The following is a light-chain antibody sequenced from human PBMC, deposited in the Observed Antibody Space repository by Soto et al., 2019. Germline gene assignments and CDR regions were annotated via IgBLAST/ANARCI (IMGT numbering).Light chain of an antibody. CDR2: EVR. CDR3: SAYTARSNLV. V-gene: IGLV2-14*01. Sequence: QSALTQPASVSGSAGQSITISCSGTMRDVGAYNLVSWYQQHPGTAPKLIIYEVRNRPSGISSRFSGYRSGNTASLTISGLQSEDEGAYYCSAYTARSNLVFGGGTKLTGL. CDR1: MRDVGAYNL. J-gene: IGLJ3*02.